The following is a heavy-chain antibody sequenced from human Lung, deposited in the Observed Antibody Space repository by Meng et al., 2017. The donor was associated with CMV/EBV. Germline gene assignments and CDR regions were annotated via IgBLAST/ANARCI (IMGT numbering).Heavy chain of an antibody. CDR2: ISTYSGNT. D-gene: IGHD6-13*01. CDR3: ARDFVPFGATAVYYGMDV. V-gene: IGHV1-18*01. J-gene: IGHJ6*02. Sequence: ASXXVSXKASGYTFINHGFSWVRQAPGQGLEWMGWISTYSGNTNYAQKFQGRVTMSTDTSTNTAYMELRSLRSDDTAVYYCARDFVPFGATAVYYGMDVWGQGXSVTVSS. CDR1: GYTFINHG.